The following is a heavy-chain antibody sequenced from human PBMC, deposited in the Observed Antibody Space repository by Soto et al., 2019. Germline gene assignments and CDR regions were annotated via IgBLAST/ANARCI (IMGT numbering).Heavy chain of an antibody. V-gene: IGHV3-48*02. Sequence: GPLRLSCAFSGVTFSRYGMNWVRQAPGKGLEWVSYISSSGSTIYYAESVRGRFSISRDNAKNSLYLQMDSLRDEDTAVYFCADDEDGDSDFDSWGQGT. CDR1: GVTFSRYG. J-gene: IGHJ4*02. CDR3: ADDEDGDSDFDS. CDR2: ISSSGSTI. D-gene: IGHD4-17*01.